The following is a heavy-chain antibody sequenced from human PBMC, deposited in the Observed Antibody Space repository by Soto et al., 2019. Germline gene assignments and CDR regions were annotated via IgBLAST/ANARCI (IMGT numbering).Heavy chain of an antibody. Sequence: QVQLVQSGAEVKKPGASVKVSCKASGYTFTSYGISWVRQAPGQGLEWMGWISAYNGNTNYAQKLQGRVTMTTETSTSTAYMELRSLRSDDTAVYYCSLDYTGAGNDAFDIWGQGTMVTVSS. D-gene: IGHD4-4*01. CDR2: ISAYNGNT. CDR1: GYTFTSYG. V-gene: IGHV1-18*01. CDR3: SLDYTGAGNDAFDI. J-gene: IGHJ3*02.